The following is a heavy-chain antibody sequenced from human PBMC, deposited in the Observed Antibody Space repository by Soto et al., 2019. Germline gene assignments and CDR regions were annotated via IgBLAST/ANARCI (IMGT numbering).Heavy chain of an antibody. CDR3: ARASSGYDLIYYYYYGMDV. J-gene: IGHJ6*02. D-gene: IGHD5-12*01. V-gene: IGHV6-1*01. Sequence: SQTLSLTCVISGDSVSSNSAAWNWIRQSPSRGLEWLGRTYYRSKWYNDYAVSVKSRITINPDTSKNQFSLQLNSVTPEDTAVYYCARASSGYDLIYYYYYGMDVWGQGTTVTVSS. CDR1: GDSVSSNSAA. CDR2: TYYRSKWYN.